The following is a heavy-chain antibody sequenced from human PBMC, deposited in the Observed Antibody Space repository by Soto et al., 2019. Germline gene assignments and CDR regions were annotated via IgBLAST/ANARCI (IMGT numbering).Heavy chain of an antibody. Sequence: PGGSLRLSCAASGFTFSSYSMNWVRQAPGKGLEWVSSISSSSSYIYYADSVKGRFTISRDNAKNSLYLQMNSLRAEDTAVYYCARNWDTAYYYDSSGLEYFQHWGQGTLVTVSS. D-gene: IGHD3-22*01. V-gene: IGHV3-21*01. CDR2: ISSSSSYI. CDR3: ARNWDTAYYYDSSGLEYFQH. CDR1: GFTFSSYS. J-gene: IGHJ1*01.